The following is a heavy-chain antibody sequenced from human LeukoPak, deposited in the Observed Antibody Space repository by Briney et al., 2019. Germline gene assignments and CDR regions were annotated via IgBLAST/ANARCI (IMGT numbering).Heavy chain of an antibody. J-gene: IGHJ6*03. D-gene: IGHD3-3*01. CDR2: IYYSGST. Sequence: SETLSLTCTVSGGSISSSSYYWGWIRQPPGKGLEWIGSIYYSGSTYYNPSLKSRVTISVDTSKNQFSLKLSSVTAADTAVYYCARGDYDFWSGYSDAYYMDVWGKGTTVTVSS. CDR1: GGSISSSSYY. CDR3: ARGDYDFWSGYSDAYYMDV. V-gene: IGHV4-39*07.